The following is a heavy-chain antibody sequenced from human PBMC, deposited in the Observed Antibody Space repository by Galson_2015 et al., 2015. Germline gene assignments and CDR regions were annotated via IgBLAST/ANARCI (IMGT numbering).Heavy chain of an antibody. J-gene: IGHJ3*02. V-gene: IGHV4-39*01. CDR3: ARLTLGGAYDI. CDR2: IYYSGST. CDR1: GGSINSGSYY. Sequence: ETLSLTCSVSGGSINSGSYYWGWIRQPPGKGLEWIGSIYYSGSTYYKPSLKSRVTISIDTSKNQFSPKLSSVTAADTAAYYCARLTLGGAYDIWGQGTMVTVSS. D-gene: IGHD3-16*01.